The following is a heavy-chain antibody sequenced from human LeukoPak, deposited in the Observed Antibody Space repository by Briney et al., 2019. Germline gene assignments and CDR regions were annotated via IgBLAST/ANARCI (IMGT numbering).Heavy chain of an antibody. V-gene: IGHV3-15*01. CDR1: GFTFSNAW. J-gene: IGHJ4*02. CDR2: IKSKTDGGTT. Sequence: PGGSLRLSCADSGFTFSNAWMSWVRQAPGKGLEWVGRIKSKTDGGTTDYAAPVKGRFTISRDDSKNTLYLQMNSLKTEDTAVYYCTTVSIPPYKDYDFWSGYLTDDYWGQGTLVTVSS. D-gene: IGHD3-3*01. CDR3: TTVSIPPYKDYDFWSGYLTDDY.